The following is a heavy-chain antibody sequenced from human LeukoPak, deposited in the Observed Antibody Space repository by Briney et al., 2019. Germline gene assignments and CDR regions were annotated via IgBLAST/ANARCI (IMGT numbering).Heavy chain of an antibody. Sequence: AGGSLRLSCAASGFTFSGFTIHWVRQASGKGLEWVGRIRSKANSYATTYAASVIGRSTISRDDSENTAYLQMNSLKTDDTAVYYCVCGWPYFDYWGRGTLVTVSS. CDR1: GFTFSGFT. J-gene: IGHJ4*02. V-gene: IGHV3-73*01. CDR3: VCGWPYFDY. CDR2: IRSKANSYAT. D-gene: IGHD6-19*01.